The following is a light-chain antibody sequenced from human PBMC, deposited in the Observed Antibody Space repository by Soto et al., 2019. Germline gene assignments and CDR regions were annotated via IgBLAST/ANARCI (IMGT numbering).Light chain of an antibody. Sequence: EIVLTQSPGTLSLSPGERATLSCRASQSVSSSYLAWYQQKPGQAPRLLIYGASSRATGIPDRFSGSGSGTDFTLTISRLEPEDFAVYYCQQYDNWPIPFGEGTPVEIK. J-gene: IGKJ5*01. CDR3: QQYDNWPIP. CDR1: QSVSSSY. V-gene: IGKV3-20*01. CDR2: GAS.